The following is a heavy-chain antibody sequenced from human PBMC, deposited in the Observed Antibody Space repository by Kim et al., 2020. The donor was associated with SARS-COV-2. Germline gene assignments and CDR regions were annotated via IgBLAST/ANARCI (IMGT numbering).Heavy chain of an antibody. CDR3: ARGGYCSSNSCYTRGRCMDV. CDR2: IWYDGSNK. V-gene: IGHV3-33*01. CDR1: GFTFSNYG. J-gene: IGHJ6*02. Sequence: GGSLRLSCAASGFTFSNYGMHWVRQAPGKGLEWVALIWYDGSNKYYADSVKGRFTISRDNSKSTLYLQMNSLRAEDTAVYYCARGGYCSSNSCYTRGRCMDVWGQGTTVTVSS. D-gene: IGHD2-2*02.